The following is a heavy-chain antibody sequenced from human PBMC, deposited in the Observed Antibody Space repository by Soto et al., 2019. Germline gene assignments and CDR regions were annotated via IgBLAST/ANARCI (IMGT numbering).Heavy chain of an antibody. CDR1: GYTFTGYY. CDR3: ARAHSPFDLYCSGGSCYSDHWFDP. CDR2: INPNSGGT. Sequence: ASVKVSCKASGYTFTGYYMHWVRQAPGQGLEWMGWINPNSGGTNYAQKFQGWVTMTTDTSISTAYMELSRLRSDDTAVYYCARAHSPFDLYCSGGSCYSDHWFDPWGQGTLVTVSS. D-gene: IGHD2-15*01. V-gene: IGHV1-2*04. J-gene: IGHJ5*02.